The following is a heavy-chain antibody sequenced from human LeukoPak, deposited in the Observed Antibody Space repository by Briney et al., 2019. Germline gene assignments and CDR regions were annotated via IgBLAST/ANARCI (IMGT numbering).Heavy chain of an antibody. CDR2: ISAYNGNT. Sequence: ASVKVSCKASGYTFTSYGISWVRQAPGQGLEWMGWISAYNGNTNYAQKLQGRVTMTTDTSTSTAYMELRSLRSDDTAVYYCARDRSSDYPTPHGMDVWGQGTTVTVSS. D-gene: IGHD4-11*01. CDR3: ARDRSSDYPTPHGMDV. CDR1: GYTFTSYG. V-gene: IGHV1-18*01. J-gene: IGHJ6*02.